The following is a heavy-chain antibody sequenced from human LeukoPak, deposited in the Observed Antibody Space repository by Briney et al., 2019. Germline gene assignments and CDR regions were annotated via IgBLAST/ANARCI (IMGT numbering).Heavy chain of an antibody. J-gene: IGHJ6*02. CDR2: ISYDGSNK. D-gene: IGHD2-15*01. CDR3: AKEKSVAYCSGGRCAWDSSSDV. Sequence: HTGGSLRLSCAASGFTFSSYAMHWVRQAPGKGLEWVAVISYDGSNKYYADSVKGRFTISRDNSKNTLYLQMNSLRAEDTAVYYCAKEKSVAYCSGGRCAWDSSSDVWGQGTTVIVSS. V-gene: IGHV3-30-3*01. CDR1: GFTFSSYA.